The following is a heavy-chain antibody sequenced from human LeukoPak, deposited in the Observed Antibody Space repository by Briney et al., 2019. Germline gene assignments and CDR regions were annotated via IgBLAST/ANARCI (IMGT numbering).Heavy chain of an antibody. V-gene: IGHV4-39*01. CDR3: ARRRFLIHYGIAAAGPGAYDY. CDR2: IYYSGST. CDR1: GGSISSSSYY. Sequence: PSETLSLTCTVSGGSISSSSYYWGWIRQPPGKGLEWIGSIYYSGSTYYNPSLKSRVTISVDTSKNQFSLKLSSVTAADTAVYYCARRRFLIHYGIAAAGPGAYDYWGQGTLVTVSS. J-gene: IGHJ4*02. D-gene: IGHD6-13*01.